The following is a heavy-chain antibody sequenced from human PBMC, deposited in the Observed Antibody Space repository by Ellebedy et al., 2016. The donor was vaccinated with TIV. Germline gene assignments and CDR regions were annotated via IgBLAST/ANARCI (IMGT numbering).Heavy chain of an antibody. Sequence: GESLKISCQVSGYSFTTYWIGWVRQMPGKGLELMGIIYPGDSDTIYSPSFQGHVTISADKSISTAYLQWSSLKASDTAMYYCARHMNTAMTNDYWGQGTLVTVSS. D-gene: IGHD5-18*01. CDR3: ARHMNTAMTNDY. CDR2: IYPGDSDT. V-gene: IGHV5-51*01. CDR1: GYSFTTYW. J-gene: IGHJ4*02.